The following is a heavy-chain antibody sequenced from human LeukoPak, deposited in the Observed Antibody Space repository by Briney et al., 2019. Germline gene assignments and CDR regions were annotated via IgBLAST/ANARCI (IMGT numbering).Heavy chain of an antibody. CDR3: AKENGYKTTHFDY. CDR1: GFSFSSYA. D-gene: IGHD5-24*01. J-gene: IGHJ4*02. V-gene: IGHV3-23*01. Sequence: GGSLRLSCVASGFSFSSYAMSWVRHAPGKGLEWVSTVSGSGGNRYYADSVKGRFTISRDNSRNTQYLQMSSLRAEDTALYYCAKENGYKTTHFDYWGQGTLVTVSS. CDR2: VSGSGGNR.